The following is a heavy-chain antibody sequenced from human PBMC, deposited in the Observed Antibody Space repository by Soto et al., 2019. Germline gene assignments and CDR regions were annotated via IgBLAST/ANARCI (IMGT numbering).Heavy chain of an antibody. Sequence: SQTLSLTCTVSGGSISSGGYYWSWIRQHPGKGLEWIGYIYYSGSTYYNPSLKSRVTISVDTSKNQFSLKLSSVTAADTAVYYCARDSRIAARRGSGNDYWGQGTLVTVSS. D-gene: IGHD6-6*01. CDR3: ARDSRIAARRGSGNDY. V-gene: IGHV4-31*03. J-gene: IGHJ4*02. CDR1: GGSISSGGYY. CDR2: IYYSGST.